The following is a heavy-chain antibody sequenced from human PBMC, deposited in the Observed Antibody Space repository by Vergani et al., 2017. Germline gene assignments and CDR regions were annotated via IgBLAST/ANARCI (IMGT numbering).Heavy chain of an antibody. CDR3: VKDHPVFDE. CDR1: GFTFSTYA. J-gene: IGHJ4*02. V-gene: IGHV3-30*18. Sequence: QVQLVESGGGVVQPGRSLRLSCTSSGFTFSTYAMHWVRQAPGKGLEWVAIIYYDGSKKYYADSVKGRFTISRDISKNTLYLEMNSLSAEDTALYHCVKDHPVFDEWGRGTLGSVS. CDR2: IYYDGSKK.